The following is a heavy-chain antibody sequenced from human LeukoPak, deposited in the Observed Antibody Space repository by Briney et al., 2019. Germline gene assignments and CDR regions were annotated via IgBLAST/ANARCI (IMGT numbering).Heavy chain of an antibody. D-gene: IGHD7-27*01. CDR1: GGSISSYY. Sequence: SETLSLTCTVSGGSISSYYWSWIRQPPGKGLEWIGHIYYSGSTNYNPSLKSRVTISVDTSKNQFSLKLSSVTAADTAVYYCARHVNWGSGVFDYWGQGTLVTVSS. V-gene: IGHV4-59*08. J-gene: IGHJ4*02. CDR3: ARHVNWGSGVFDY. CDR2: IYYSGST.